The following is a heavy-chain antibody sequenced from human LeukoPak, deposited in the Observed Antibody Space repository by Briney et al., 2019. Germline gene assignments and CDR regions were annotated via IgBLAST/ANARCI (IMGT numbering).Heavy chain of an antibody. J-gene: IGHJ1*01. CDR1: SGSISSGGYY. CDR2: IYYRGNT. CDR3: ASLYGSRYFQH. V-gene: IGHV4-31*03. D-gene: IGHD3-10*01. Sequence: SETLSLTCTVSSGSISSGGYYWSWVRQHPGKGLEWIAYIYYRGNTYYNPSLQSRVTISVDTSKNQFSLKLSPVTAADTAVYYCASLYGSRYFQHWGQGTLVTVSS.